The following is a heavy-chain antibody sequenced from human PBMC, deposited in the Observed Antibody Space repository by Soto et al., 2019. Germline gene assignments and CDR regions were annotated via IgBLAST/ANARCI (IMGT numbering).Heavy chain of an antibody. CDR3: SKVLRYGSGDSCTPPVY. Sequence: EVQLLESGGGLVQPGGSLRLSCAASGFTFSSYAMNWVRQAPGKGLEWVSAISVSVSSTYYADSVKGRFTISSDNSKNALYLQMNSLRAEDMAIYYCSKVLRYGSGDSCTPPVYWGKGTLVTVSS. J-gene: IGHJ4*02. V-gene: IGHV3-23*01. CDR2: ISVSVSST. D-gene: IGHD2-15*01. CDR1: GFTFSSYA.